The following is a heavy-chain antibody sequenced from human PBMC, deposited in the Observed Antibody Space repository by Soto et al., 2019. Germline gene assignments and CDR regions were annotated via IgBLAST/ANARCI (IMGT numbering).Heavy chain of an antibody. Sequence: GGAVKVSCKASGYSFSTYAIHWVRQAPGQRLEWMGWIDAASGDTKYSQNLQDRVRITRDTSASIAYMELNSLRSEDTAVYYCVREPLGPTNWFDPWG. CDR1: GYSFSTYA. CDR3: VREPLGPTNWFDP. CDR2: IDAASGDT. V-gene: IGHV1-3*01. J-gene: IGHJ5*02.